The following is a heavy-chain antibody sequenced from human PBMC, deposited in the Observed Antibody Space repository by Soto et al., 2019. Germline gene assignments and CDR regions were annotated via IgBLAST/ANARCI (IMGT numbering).Heavy chain of an antibody. CDR2: IYPGDSDT. Sequence: GESLKISCKGSGYTFTRHWIGWVRQMPGKGLEWMGIIYPGDSDTRYSPSFQGQVSMSVDKSMSTAYLQWSSLKASDTAMYYCARQSLTWDFDYWGQGTQVTVSS. J-gene: IGHJ4*02. CDR1: GYTFTRHW. D-gene: IGHD1-26*01. V-gene: IGHV5-51*01. CDR3: ARQSLTWDFDY.